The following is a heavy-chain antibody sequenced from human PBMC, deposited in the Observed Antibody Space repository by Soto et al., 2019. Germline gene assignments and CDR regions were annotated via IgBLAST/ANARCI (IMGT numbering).Heavy chain of an antibody. V-gene: IGHV1-18*01. CDR3: AKNGQPPYYYGMDA. CDR2: ISGYNGDT. Sequence: GASVKVSCKASGYTFTRYGISWVRQAPGQGLEWMGWISGYNGDTKYAQKFQGRVTMTVDTSTTTAYMELRSLTSDDRAVYYCAKNGQPPYYYGMDAWGQGTTVTVS. D-gene: IGHD2-8*01. CDR1: GYTFTRYG. J-gene: IGHJ6*02.